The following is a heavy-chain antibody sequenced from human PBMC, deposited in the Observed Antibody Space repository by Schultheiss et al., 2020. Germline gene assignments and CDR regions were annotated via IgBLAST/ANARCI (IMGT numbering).Heavy chain of an antibody. J-gene: IGHJ6*02. Sequence: ASVKVSCKASGYTFTSYAMHWVRQAPGQRLEWMGWINAGNGNTKYSQEFQGRVTITRDTSASTAYMELSSLRSEDTAVYYCARDPAAAGSEDYYGMDVWGQGTTVTVSS. CDR2: INAGNGNT. CDR3: ARDPAAAGSEDYYGMDV. CDR1: GYTFTSYA. D-gene: IGHD6-13*01. V-gene: IGHV1-3*03.